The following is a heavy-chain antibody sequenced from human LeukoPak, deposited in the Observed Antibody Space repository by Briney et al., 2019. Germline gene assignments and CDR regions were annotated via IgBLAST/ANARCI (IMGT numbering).Heavy chain of an antibody. J-gene: IGHJ6*03. V-gene: IGHV4-34*01. CDR1: GGSFSGYY. CDR2: INHSGST. CDR3: ARGPYYDSSGYYRWRYYYYYMDV. D-gene: IGHD3-22*01. Sequence: SETLSLTCAVYGGSFSGYYWSWIRQPPGKGLEWIGEINHSGSTNYNPSLKSRVTISVDTSKNQFSLKLSSVTAADTAVYYCARGPYYDSSGYYRWRYYYYYMDVWGKGTTVTVSS.